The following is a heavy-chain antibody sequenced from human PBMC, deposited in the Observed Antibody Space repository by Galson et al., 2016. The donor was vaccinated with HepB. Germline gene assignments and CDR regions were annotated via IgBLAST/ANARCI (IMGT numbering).Heavy chain of an antibody. CDR2: IWYDGSKE. V-gene: IGHV3-33*03. CDR3: TKVDCSGAICYSDY. J-gene: IGHJ4*01. Sequence: SLRLSCAASGFTFSSYGMHWVRQAPGKGLEWVAVIWYDGSKEYYADSVKGRFNISRDNSRNMLFLQMDSLRADDSATYFCTKVDCSGAICYSDYWGQGTLVTVSS. CDR1: GFTFSSYG. D-gene: IGHD2-15*01.